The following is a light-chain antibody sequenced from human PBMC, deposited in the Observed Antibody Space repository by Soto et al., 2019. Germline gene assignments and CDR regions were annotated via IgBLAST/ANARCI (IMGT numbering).Light chain of an antibody. CDR1: QTISNS. J-gene: IGKJ1*01. CDR3: HQYKNWTWT. V-gene: IGKV3-15*01. Sequence: IMMTQTPSTLSESPGARATLPCRASQTISNSLAWYQQKPGQAPRIVIFGASPRATGVPARFSGSWSGTEFTLTFSSLQSEDLAVYYCHQYKNWTWTLGQGTKVDIK. CDR2: GAS.